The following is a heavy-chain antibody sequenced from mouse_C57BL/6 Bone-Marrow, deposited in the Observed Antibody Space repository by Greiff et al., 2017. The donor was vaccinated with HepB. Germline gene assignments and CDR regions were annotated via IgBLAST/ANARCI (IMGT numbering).Heavy chain of an antibody. D-gene: IGHD1-1*01. CDR1: GYTFTSYG. Sequence: QVQLQQSGAELARPGASVKLSCKASGYTFTSYGISWVKQRTGQGLEWIGEIYPRSGNTYYNEKFKGKATLTADKSSSTAYMELRSLTSEDSAVYFCARGRYYGSPWFAYWGQGTLVTVSA. J-gene: IGHJ3*01. V-gene: IGHV1-81*01. CDR2: IYPRSGNT. CDR3: ARGRYYGSPWFAY.